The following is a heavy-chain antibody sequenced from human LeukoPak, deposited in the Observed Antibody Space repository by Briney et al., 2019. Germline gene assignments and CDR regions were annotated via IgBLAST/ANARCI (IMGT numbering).Heavy chain of an antibody. CDR2: IIPIFGTA. J-gene: IGHJ5*02. CDR3: ARALGSSSSSQRA. CDR1: GGTSSSYA. D-gene: IGHD6-6*01. Sequence: SVKGSCEASGGTSSSYAISWVRKAPGQGLEWMGGIIPIFGTANYAQKFQGRVTITADESTSTAYMELSSLRSEDTAVYYCARALGSSSSSQRAWGQGTLVTVSS. V-gene: IGHV1-69*13.